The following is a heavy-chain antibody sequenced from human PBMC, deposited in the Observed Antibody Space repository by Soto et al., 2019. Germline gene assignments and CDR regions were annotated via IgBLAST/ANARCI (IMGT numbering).Heavy chain of an antibody. D-gene: IGHD1-1*01. CDR3: AKDVSPVHPTEYFQH. CDR2: ISGSGGST. J-gene: IGHJ1*01. CDR1: GFTFSSYA. Sequence: GGSLRLSCAASGFTFSSYAMSWVRQAPGMGLEWVSAISGSGGSTYYADSVKGRFTISRDNSKNTLYLQMNSLRAEDTAVYYCAKDVSPVHPTEYFQHWGQGTLVTVSS. V-gene: IGHV3-23*01.